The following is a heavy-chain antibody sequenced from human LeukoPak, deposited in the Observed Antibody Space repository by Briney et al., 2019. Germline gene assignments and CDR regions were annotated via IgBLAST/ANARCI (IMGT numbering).Heavy chain of an antibody. CDR2: IYYSGST. Sequence: SETLSLTCTVSGGSISSYYWSWIRQPPGKGLEWIGYIYYSGSTNYNPSLKSRVTISVDTSKNQFSLKLSSVTAADTAVYYCARVSVAAAGEDAFDIWGQGTMVTVSS. CDR1: GGSISSYY. V-gene: IGHV4-59*01. D-gene: IGHD6-13*01. CDR3: ARVSVAAAGEDAFDI. J-gene: IGHJ3*02.